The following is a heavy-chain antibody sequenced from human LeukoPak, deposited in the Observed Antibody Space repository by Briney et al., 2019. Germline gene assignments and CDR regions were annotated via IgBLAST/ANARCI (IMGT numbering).Heavy chain of an antibody. V-gene: IGHV1-2*02. CDR1: GYTFTGYY. Sequence: VASVKVSCKASGYTFTGYYMHWVRQAPGQGLEWMGWINPNSGGTNYAQKFQGRVTMTRDTSISTAYMELSRLRSDDTAVYYCARVAPNRRYCSGGSCLNYFDYWGQGTLVTVSS. D-gene: IGHD2-15*01. J-gene: IGHJ4*02. CDR3: ARVAPNRRYCSGGSCLNYFDY. CDR2: INPNSGGT.